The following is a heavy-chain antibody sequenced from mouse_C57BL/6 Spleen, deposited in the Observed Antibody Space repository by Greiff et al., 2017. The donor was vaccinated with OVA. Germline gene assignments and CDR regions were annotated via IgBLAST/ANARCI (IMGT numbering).Heavy chain of an antibody. CDR1: GYAFSSSW. V-gene: IGHV1-82*01. Sequence: VQRVESGPELVKPGASVKISCKASGYAFSSSWMNWVKQRPGKGLEWIGRIYPGDGDTNYNGKFKGKATLTADKSSSTAYMQLSSLTSEDSAVYFCARRWDPYYYAMDYWGQGTSVTVSS. D-gene: IGHD4-1*01. J-gene: IGHJ4*01. CDR2: IYPGDGDT. CDR3: ARRWDPYYYAMDY.